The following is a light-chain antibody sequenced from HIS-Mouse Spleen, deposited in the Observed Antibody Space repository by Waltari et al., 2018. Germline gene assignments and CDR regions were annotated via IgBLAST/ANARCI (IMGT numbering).Light chain of an antibody. Sequence: EIVLTQSPGTLSLSPGERATLSCRARQSVSSSYLAWYQQKTGQAPRRLIYGASSRATSITDRFSGSGSGTDFTLTISRLEPEDFAVYYCQQYGSSPPYTFGQGTKLEIK. CDR3: QQYGSSPPYT. CDR1: QSVSSSY. J-gene: IGKJ2*01. V-gene: IGKV3-20*01. CDR2: GAS.